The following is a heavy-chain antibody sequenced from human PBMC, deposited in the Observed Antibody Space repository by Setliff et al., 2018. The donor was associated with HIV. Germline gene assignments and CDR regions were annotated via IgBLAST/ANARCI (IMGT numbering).Heavy chain of an antibody. J-gene: IGHJ4*02. Sequence: SETLSLTCAVSGVSITSATYYWSWIRHSPGKGLEWIGYIDYSGSAFYNPSLKSRLTISRDTSKNQFSLRMKSVTAADTAVYYCAREGKTALVTKYFDYWGREHWSPSPQ. V-gene: IGHV4-31*11. CDR1: GVSITSATYY. D-gene: IGHD5-18*01. CDR3: AREGKTALVTKYFDY. CDR2: IDYSGSA.